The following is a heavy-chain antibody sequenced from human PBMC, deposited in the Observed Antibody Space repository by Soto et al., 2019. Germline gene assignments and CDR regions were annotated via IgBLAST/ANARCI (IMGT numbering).Heavy chain of an antibody. J-gene: IGHJ4*02. D-gene: IGHD5-18*01. Sequence: GGSLRLSCAVSGFNLSDYNMNWVRQAPGKGLEWVSYISGSGATKYYADSVKGRFTISRDNARNSLYLQMSSLSDEDTAVYYCARAIRGFSYVVDYWGQGTLVTVS. CDR3: ARAIRGFSYVVDY. CDR1: GFNLSDYN. CDR2: ISGSGATK. V-gene: IGHV3-48*02.